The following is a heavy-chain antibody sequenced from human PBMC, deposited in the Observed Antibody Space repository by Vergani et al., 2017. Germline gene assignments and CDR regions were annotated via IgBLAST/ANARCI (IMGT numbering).Heavy chain of an antibody. CDR2: ISYDGSNK. CDR3: AKVSLVGIAAAGRPVPPDY. Sequence: QVQLVESGGGVVQPGRSLRLSCAASGFTFSSYGMHWVRQAPGKGLEWVAVISYDGSNKYYADSVKGRFTISRDNSKNTLYLQMNSLRAEDTAVYYCAKVSLVGIAAAGRPVPPDYWGQGTLVTVSS. D-gene: IGHD6-13*01. J-gene: IGHJ4*02. V-gene: IGHV3-30*18. CDR1: GFTFSSYG.